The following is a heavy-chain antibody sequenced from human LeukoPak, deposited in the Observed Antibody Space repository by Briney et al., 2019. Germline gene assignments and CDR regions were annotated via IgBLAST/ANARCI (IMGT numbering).Heavy chain of an antibody. V-gene: IGHV1-18*01. CDR2: ISAYNGNT. D-gene: IGHD3-3*01. CDR3: ARAPPMTIFGVVPLDY. J-gene: IGHJ4*02. Sequence: ASVKVSCKASGYTFTSYGISWVRQAPGQGLEWMGWISAYNGNTNYAQKLQGRVTMTTDTSTSTAYMELRSLRSDDTAVYYCARAPPMTIFGVVPLDYWGQGTLVTVSS. CDR1: GYTFTSYG.